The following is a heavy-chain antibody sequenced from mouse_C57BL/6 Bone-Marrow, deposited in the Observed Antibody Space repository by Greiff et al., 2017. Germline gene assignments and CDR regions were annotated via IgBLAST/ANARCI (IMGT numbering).Heavy chain of an antibody. CDR3: ARGLRLFDY. V-gene: IGHV1-82*01. Sequence: VQLQQSGPELVKPGASVKISCKASGYAFSSSWMNWVKQRPGKGLEWIGRIYPGDGDTNYNGKFKGKATLTADKSSSTAYMQLSSLTSEDSAVYFGARGLRLFDYWGQGTTLTGSS. CDR2: IYPGDGDT. D-gene: IGHD3-2*02. J-gene: IGHJ2*01. CDR1: GYAFSSSW.